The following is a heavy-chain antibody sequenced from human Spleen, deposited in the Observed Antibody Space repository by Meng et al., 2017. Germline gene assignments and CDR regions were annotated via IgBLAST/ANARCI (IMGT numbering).Heavy chain of an antibody. CDR2: INHSGTT. J-gene: IGHJ4*02. Sequence: SETLSLTCAVYGGAFSAYQWSWIRQPPGKGLEWIGEINHSGTTNYNPSLKSRVFISRDTSKKQFPLKLSSVTAADTAVYYCARVFLSSYEAAAGTESIFDYWGQG. CDR1: GGAFSAYQ. V-gene: IGHV4-34*01. CDR3: ARVFLSSYEAAAGTESIFDY. D-gene: IGHD6-13*01.